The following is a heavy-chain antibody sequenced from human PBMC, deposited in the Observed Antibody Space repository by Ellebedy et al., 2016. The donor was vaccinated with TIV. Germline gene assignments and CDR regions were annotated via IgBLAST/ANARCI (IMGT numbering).Heavy chain of an antibody. CDR3: ARHFGDYLNVGYYYYMDV. V-gene: IGHV5-51*01. Sequence: GESLKISXKGSGYSFTSYWIGWVRQMPGKGLEWMGIIYPGDSDTRYSPSFQGQVTISADKSISTAYLQWSSLKASDTAMYYCARHFGDYLNVGYYYYMDVWGKGTTVTVSS. CDR2: IYPGDSDT. D-gene: IGHD4-17*01. J-gene: IGHJ6*03. CDR1: GYSFTSYW.